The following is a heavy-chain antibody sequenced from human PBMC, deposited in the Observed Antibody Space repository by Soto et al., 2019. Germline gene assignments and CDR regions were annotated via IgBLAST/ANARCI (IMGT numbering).Heavy chain of an antibody. V-gene: IGHV3-30-3*01. CDR1: GFTFSSYA. CDR2: ISYDGSNK. CDR3: ARIRVFGIAAAGTGMDV. J-gene: IGHJ6*02. Sequence: GGSLRLSCAASGFTFSSYAMHWVRQAPGKGLEWVAVISYDGSNKYYADSVKGRFTISRDNSKNTLYLQMNSLRAEDTAVYYCARIRVFGIAAAGTGMDVWGQGTTVNVSS. D-gene: IGHD6-13*01.